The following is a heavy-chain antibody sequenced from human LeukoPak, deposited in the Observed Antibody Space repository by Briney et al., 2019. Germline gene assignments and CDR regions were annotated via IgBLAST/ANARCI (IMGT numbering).Heavy chain of an antibody. D-gene: IGHD3-10*01. CDR2: INHSGST. CDR3: ARGRFVAPYYYYGMDV. V-gene: IGHV4-34*01. J-gene: IGHJ6*02. CDR1: GGSFSGYY. Sequence: KASETLSLTCAVYGGSFSGYYWSWIRQPPGKGLEWIGEINHSGSTNYNPSLKSRVTISVDTSKNQFSLKLSSVTAADTAVYYCARGRFVAPYYYYGMDVWGQGTTVTVSS.